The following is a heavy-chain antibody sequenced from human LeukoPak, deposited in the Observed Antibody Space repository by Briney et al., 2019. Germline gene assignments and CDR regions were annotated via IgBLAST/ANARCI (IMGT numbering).Heavy chain of an antibody. V-gene: IGHV3-53*01. Sequence: PGGSLRLSCAASGFTVRTNYMSWVRQAPGKGLEWVSVIYSGGSTYYADSVKGRFTISRDNSKNTLSLQMNSLRVEDTAVYYCARVYRAVAGSGYYFDYWGQGTLVTVSP. CDR3: ARVYRAVAGSGYYFDY. J-gene: IGHJ4*02. CDR2: IYSGGST. CDR1: GFTVRTNY. D-gene: IGHD6-19*01.